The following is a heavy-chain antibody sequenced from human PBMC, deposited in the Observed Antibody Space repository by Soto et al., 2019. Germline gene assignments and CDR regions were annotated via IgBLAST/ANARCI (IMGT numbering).Heavy chain of an antibody. Sequence: GASVKVSCKASGYTFNDYYMHWVRQAPGQGLESMGWINPNSGGTNFAQKFQGRVTMTRDTSFTTAYMELTRLTSDDTAVYYCARGGNVRYGMDVWGQGTTVTVYS. D-gene: IGHD1-1*01. CDR2: INPNSGGT. J-gene: IGHJ6*02. CDR3: ARGGNVRYGMDV. V-gene: IGHV1-2*02. CDR1: GYTFNDYY.